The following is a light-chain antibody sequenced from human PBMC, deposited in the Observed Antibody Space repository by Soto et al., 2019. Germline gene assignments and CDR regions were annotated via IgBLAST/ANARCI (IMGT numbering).Light chain of an antibody. CDR2: GAS. J-gene: IGKJ1*01. V-gene: IGKV3-20*01. CDR3: QQYGRSGT. Sequence: KLSPATVSVSTGERAIRSCRASQSVSSNLAWYQQKPGQAPRLLIYGASNRATGIPARFSGSGSGTDFTLTISRLEPEDFAVYYCQQYGRSGTFGQGTKVDIK. CDR1: QSVSSN.